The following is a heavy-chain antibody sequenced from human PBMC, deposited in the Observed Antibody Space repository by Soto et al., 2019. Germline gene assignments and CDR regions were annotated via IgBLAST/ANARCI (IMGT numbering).Heavy chain of an antibody. Sequence: SVKVSCKASGGSFSNYAVNWVRQAPGQGLEWMGGIIPIFDTTNNAQKFQGRVTITRDTSASTAYMELSSLRSEDTAVYYCARGGTGYSSGCAVYWGQGTLVTVSS. J-gene: IGHJ4*02. CDR2: IIPIFDTT. D-gene: IGHD6-19*01. CDR3: ARGGTGYSSGCAVY. CDR1: GGSFSNYA. V-gene: IGHV1-69*05.